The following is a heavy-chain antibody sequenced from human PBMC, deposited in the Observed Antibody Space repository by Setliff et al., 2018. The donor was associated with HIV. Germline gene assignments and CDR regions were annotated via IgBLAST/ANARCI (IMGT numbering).Heavy chain of an antibody. Sequence: ASVKVSCKASGYTFTSFFLHWVRQAPGQGLEWMAIINPSGGSTSYAQKFQGRVTMTSDTSTSTVYMELSSLRSEDTAVYYCARALYTNLAHFDYLGQGTLVTVSS. CDR1: GYTFTSFF. CDR3: ARALYTNLAHFDY. D-gene: IGHD4-4*01. J-gene: IGHJ4*02. V-gene: IGHV1-46*01. CDR2: INPSGGST.